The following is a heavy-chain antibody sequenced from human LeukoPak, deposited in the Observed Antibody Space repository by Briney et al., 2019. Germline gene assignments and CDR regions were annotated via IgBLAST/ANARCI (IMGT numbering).Heavy chain of an antibody. J-gene: IGHJ4*02. Sequence: GGSLRLSCAASRFTLSTYWMSWVRQAPGKGLEWVSVIYSGGSTYYADSVKGRFTISRDNSKNTLYLQMNSLRAEDTAVYYCARSRGPNTFGGVHDYWGQGTLVTVSS. CDR2: IYSGGST. CDR3: ARSRGPNTFGGVHDY. V-gene: IGHV3-53*01. D-gene: IGHD3-16*01. CDR1: RFTLSTYW.